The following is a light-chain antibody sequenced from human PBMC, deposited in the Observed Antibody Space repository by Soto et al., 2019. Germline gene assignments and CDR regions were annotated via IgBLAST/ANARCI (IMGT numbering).Light chain of an antibody. CDR1: SSDVGGYNY. CDR2: DVS. V-gene: IGLV2-14*01. CDR3: SSYTSSSTLLYV. J-gene: IGLJ1*01. Sequence: QYALTQPASVSGSPGQSITISCTGTSSDVGGYNYVSWYQQHPGKAPKLMIYDVSNRPSGVSNRFSGSKSGNTASLTISGLQAEDEADYYCSSYTSSSTLLYVFGTGTKLTVL.